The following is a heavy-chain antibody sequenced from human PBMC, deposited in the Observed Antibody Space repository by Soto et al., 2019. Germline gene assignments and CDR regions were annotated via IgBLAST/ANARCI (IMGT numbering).Heavy chain of an antibody. V-gene: IGHV3-49*03. J-gene: IGHJ6*02. CDR3: TRQRDCSSTSCLDHYYHGMDV. Sequence: GSLRLSCTASGFTFGDYAMSWFRQAPGKGPEWQSFIRGKAYGGSTEYAASVKGRFTISRDDSKSIAFLQMNSLKTEDTAVYYCTRQRDCSSTSCLDHYYHGMDVWGQGTTVTVSS. CDR1: GFTFGDYA. CDR2: IRGKAYGGST. D-gene: IGHD2-2*01.